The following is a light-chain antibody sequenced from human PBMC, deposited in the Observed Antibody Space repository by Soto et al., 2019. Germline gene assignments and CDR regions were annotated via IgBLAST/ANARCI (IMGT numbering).Light chain of an antibody. V-gene: IGKV4-1*01. CDR1: QSVLYRSNKKNY. Sequence: DIVMTQSPDSLAVPLGARATINCRSSQSVLYRSNKKNYLAWYQQKRGQPPRLLIYWASTRESGVPERFSGSGSATDFTLTINNGQAEDVAVYYCQQYYTTLALSFGGGTRVEIK. CDR2: WAS. J-gene: IGKJ4*01. CDR3: QQYYTTLALS.